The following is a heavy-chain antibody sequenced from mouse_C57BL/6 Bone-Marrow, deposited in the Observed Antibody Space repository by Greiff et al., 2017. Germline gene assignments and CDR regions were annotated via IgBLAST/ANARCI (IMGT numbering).Heavy chain of an antibody. CDR3: TRQLGYAMNY. D-gene: IGHD4-1*02. J-gene: IGHJ4*01. CDR2: IHPNSGST. Sequence: QVQLQQPGAELVKPGASVKLSCKASGYTFTSYWMHWVKQRPGQGLEWIGMIHPNSGSTNYNEKFKSKATLTVDKSSSTAYMQLSSLTSEDSAVYYGTRQLGYAMNYWGQGTSDTVSS. V-gene: IGHV1-64*01. CDR1: GYTFTSYW.